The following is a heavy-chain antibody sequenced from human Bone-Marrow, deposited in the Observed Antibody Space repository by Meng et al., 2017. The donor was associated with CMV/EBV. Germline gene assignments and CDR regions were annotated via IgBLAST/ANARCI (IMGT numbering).Heavy chain of an antibody. J-gene: IGHJ4*02. V-gene: IGHV3-74*01. CDR1: GFTFSSSW. Sequence: EVQLVESGGGLVQPGGSLRLSCAASGFTFSSSWMFWVRQTPGKGLLGVALINPDGTATYYADSVKGRCTISRDNAKNTLYLQMNGLRDDDTAVYYCSRLYYYWGQGTLVTVSS. CDR2: INPDGTAT. D-gene: IGHD2-8*01. CDR3: SRLYYY.